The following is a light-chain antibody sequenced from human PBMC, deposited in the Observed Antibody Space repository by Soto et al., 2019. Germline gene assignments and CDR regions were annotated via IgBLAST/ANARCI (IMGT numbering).Light chain of an antibody. CDR2: EVS. J-gene: IGLJ1*01. Sequence: QSLLTQPASVSGSPGQSITISCTGTSSDFGSYDLVSWYQQHPGRAPKLVIYEVSKRPSGVSSRFSGSKSGNTASLTISGLQAEDEADYHCCSYAGTSPFYVFGPGTKDTVL. CDR1: SSDFGSYDL. CDR3: CSYAGTSPFYV. V-gene: IGLV2-23*02.